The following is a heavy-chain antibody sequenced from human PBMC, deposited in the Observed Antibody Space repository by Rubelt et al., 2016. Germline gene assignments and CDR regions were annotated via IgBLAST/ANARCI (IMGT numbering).Heavy chain of an antibody. V-gene: IGHV4-4*02. CDR3: ARTYYYDSSGYSDPLYSFDY. D-gene: IGHD3-22*01. J-gene: IGHJ4*02. Sequence: PSLKSRVTISVDKSKNQFSLKLSSVTAADTAVYYCARTYYYDSSGYSDPLYSFDYWGQGTLVTVSS.